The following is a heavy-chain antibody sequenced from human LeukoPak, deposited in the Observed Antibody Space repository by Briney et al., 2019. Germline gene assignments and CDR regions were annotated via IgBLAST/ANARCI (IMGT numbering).Heavy chain of an antibody. Sequence: PGGSLTLSCAASGFTFSSYAMNWVRQAPGKGLEWVSYISSSDSSTYYADSVKGRFTISRDNAKNSLSLRMNSLSVEDTAVYYCARDKYSGFVFDCWGQGTLVTVSS. CDR2: ISSSDSST. J-gene: IGHJ4*02. D-gene: IGHD5-12*01. V-gene: IGHV3-48*03. CDR1: GFTFSSYA. CDR3: ARDKYSGFVFDC.